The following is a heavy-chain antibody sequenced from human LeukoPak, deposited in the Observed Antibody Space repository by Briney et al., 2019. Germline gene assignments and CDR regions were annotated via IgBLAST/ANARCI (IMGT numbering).Heavy chain of an antibody. J-gene: IGHJ4*02. CDR1: GGTFSSYA. Sequence: GASVKVSCKASGGTFSSYAISWVRQAPGQGLEWMGRIIPILGIANYAQKFQGRVTITADKSTSTAYMELNSLRSEDTAVYYCASENLYYYDSSGYSHWGQGTLVTVSS. D-gene: IGHD3-22*01. CDR2: IIPILGIA. CDR3: ASENLYYYDSSGYSH. V-gene: IGHV1-69*04.